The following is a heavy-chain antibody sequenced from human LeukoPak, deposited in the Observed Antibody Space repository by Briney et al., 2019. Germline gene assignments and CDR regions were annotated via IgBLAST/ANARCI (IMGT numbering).Heavy chain of an antibody. CDR3: AELGITMIGGV. J-gene: IGHJ6*04. CDR2: IGGGAGST. Sequence: PGGTLRLSCAASGFIFSSYGMSWVRQAPGKGLEWVSGIGGGAGSTYYADSVKGRFTISRDNAKNSLYLQMNSLRAEDTAVYYCAELGITMIGGVWGKGTTVTISS. V-gene: IGHV3-23*01. CDR1: GFIFSSYG. D-gene: IGHD3-10*02.